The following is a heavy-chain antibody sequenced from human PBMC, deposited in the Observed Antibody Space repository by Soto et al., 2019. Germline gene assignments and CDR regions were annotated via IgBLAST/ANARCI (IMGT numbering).Heavy chain of an antibody. CDR2: INHSGST. V-gene: IGHV4-34*01. J-gene: IGHJ5*02. D-gene: IGHD2-2*01. Sequence: SETLSLTCAVYGGSFSCYYWSWIRQPPGKGLEWIGEINHSGSTNYNPSLKSRVTISVDTSKNQFSLKLSSVTAADTAVYYCARVSSTSGHGVGNWFDPWGRGTLVTVSS. CDR1: GGSFSCYY. CDR3: ARVSSTSGHGVGNWFDP.